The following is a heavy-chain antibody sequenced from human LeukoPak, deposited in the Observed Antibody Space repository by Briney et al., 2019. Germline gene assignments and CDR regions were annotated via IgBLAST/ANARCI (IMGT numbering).Heavy chain of an antibody. CDR1: GFTFSSYA. CDR2: ISGSGGST. Sequence: GGSLRLSCAASGFTFSSYAMSWVRQAPVKGLEWVSAISGSGGSTYYADSVKGRFTISRDNSKNTLYLQMNSLRAEDTAVYYCAKDLGLYGVGYFDYWGQGTLVTVSS. CDR3: AKDLGLYGVGYFDY. V-gene: IGHV3-23*01. D-gene: IGHD3-16*01. J-gene: IGHJ4*02.